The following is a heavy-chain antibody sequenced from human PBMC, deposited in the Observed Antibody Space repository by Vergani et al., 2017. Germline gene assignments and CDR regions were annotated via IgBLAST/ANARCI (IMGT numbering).Heavy chain of an antibody. D-gene: IGHD2-2*01. CDR2: INPSGGHT. J-gene: IGHJ6*02. CDR1: GYTFSNYY. CDR3: ARDSRALSIVVVPAAHPMDV. V-gene: IGHV1-46*01. Sequence: QVQVVQSGAEVKKSGASVKVSCKTSGYTFSNYYMHWVRQAPGQGLEWMGIINPSGGHTNYAQKFQGRVTMTRDTSTSTVYMELSSLRSEDTAIYYCARDSRALSIVVVPAAHPMDVWGQGP.